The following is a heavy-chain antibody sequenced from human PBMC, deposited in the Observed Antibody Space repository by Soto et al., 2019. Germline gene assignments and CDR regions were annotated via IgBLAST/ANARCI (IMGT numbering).Heavy chain of an antibody. J-gene: IGHJ4*02. V-gene: IGHV3-48*02. CDR2: IGTDTITT. D-gene: IGHD2-2*01. CDR3: ARDEADISCTSTSCFSPLDY. Sequence: PGGSLRLSCAASGFTFSAHTMNWVRQAPGKGLEWVSYIGTDTITTSYADSVKGRFTISRDNAKNSLYLQMNGLRDEDTAVYYCARDEADISCTSTSCFSPLDYWGQGTLVTVSS. CDR1: GFTFSAHT.